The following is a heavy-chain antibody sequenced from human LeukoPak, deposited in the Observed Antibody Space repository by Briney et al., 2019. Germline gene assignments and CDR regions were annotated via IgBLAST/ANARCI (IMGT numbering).Heavy chain of an antibody. CDR3: ARTRSVGATNWFDP. CDR2: IDWDDDK. CDR1: GFSLSTSGMC. J-gene: IGHJ5*02. D-gene: IGHD1-26*01. Sequence: SGPTLVNPTQTLTLTCTFSGFSLSTSGMCVSWIRQPPGKALEWLARIDWDDDKYYSTSLKTRLTISKDTSKNQVVLTTTNMDPVDTATYYCARTRSVGATNWFDPWGQGTLVTVSS. V-gene: IGHV2-70*11.